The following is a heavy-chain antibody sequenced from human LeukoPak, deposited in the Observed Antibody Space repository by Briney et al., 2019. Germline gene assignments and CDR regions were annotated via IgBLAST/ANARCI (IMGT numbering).Heavy chain of an antibody. Sequence: GGSLRLSCAASGFTFSDYYMSWIRQAPGKGLEWVSYISSSGSTIYYADSVKGRFTISRDNAKNSLYLQMNSLRAEDTAVYYCARGEYASGSYYTPFDYWGRGSLVTVSS. CDR1: GFTFSDYY. CDR3: ARGEYASGSYYTPFDY. J-gene: IGHJ4*02. D-gene: IGHD3-10*01. V-gene: IGHV3-11*01. CDR2: ISSSGSTI.